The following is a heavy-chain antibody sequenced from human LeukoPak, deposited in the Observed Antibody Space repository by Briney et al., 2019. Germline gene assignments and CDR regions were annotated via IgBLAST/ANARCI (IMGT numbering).Heavy chain of an antibody. D-gene: IGHD3-16*01. J-gene: IGHJ4*02. CDR1: LCTFSLYA. V-gene: IGHV1-69*04. CDR2: VIPILGIA. Sequence: SVTVSCTPSLCTFSLYAISWVRQAPGQGSEWIGRVIPILGIANYAQKFQARVTITADKSTSTAYMELSSLRSEDTAVYYCATGGIMITFGGRRYFDYWGQGTLVTVSS. CDR3: ATGGIMITFGGRRYFDY.